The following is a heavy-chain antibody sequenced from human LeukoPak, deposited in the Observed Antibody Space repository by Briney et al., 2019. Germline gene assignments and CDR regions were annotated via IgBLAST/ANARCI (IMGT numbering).Heavy chain of an antibody. V-gene: IGHV4-59*01. D-gene: IGHD3-10*01. CDR3: ARSRVSDGSGILGG. CDR2: IYYSGST. Sequence: SETLSLTCTVSGGSISSYYWSWIRQPPGKGLEWIGYIYYSGSTNYNPSLKSRVTISVDTSKNQFSLKLSSVTAADTAVYYCARSRVSDGSGILGGWGQGTPVTVSS. CDR1: GGSISSYY. J-gene: IGHJ4*02.